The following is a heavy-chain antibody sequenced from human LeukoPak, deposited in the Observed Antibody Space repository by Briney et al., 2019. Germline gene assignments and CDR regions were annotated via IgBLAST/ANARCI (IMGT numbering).Heavy chain of an antibody. Sequence: SETLSLTCTVSGGSISSYYWSWIRRPAGKGLEWIGRIYTSGSTNYNPSLKSRVTMSVDTSKNQFSLKLSSVTAADTAVYYCARGPVVPAATGNWFDPWGQGTLVTVSS. CDR1: GGSISSYY. CDR3: ARGPVVPAATGNWFDP. J-gene: IGHJ5*02. CDR2: IYTSGST. D-gene: IGHD2-2*01. V-gene: IGHV4-4*07.